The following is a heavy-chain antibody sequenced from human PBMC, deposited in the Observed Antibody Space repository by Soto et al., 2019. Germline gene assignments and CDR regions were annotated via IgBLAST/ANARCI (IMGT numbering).Heavy chain of an antibody. Sequence: APAKPIRKSSGYAITVDGSSRVRLAPGQGLEWMGWISAYNGNTNYAQKLQGRVTMTTDTSTSTAYMELRSLSSDDTAVYYCARAAHCSSTSCYAGYWGQGTLVTVSS. J-gene: IGHJ4*02. D-gene: IGHD2-2*01. V-gene: IGHV1-18*01. CDR2: ISAYNGNT. CDR1: GYAITVDG. CDR3: ARAAHCSSTSCYAGY.